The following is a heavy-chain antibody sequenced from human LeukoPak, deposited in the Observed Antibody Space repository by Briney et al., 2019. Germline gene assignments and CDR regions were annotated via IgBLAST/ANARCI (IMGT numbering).Heavy chain of an antibody. CDR3: ARGDYYDSSGYSQYFQH. V-gene: IGHV3-33*01. Sequence: PGRSLRLSCAASGFTFSNYGMHWVRQAPGKGLEWVAVIWYDGSNKYYADSVKGRFIISRDNSKNTLYLQMNSLRAEDTAVYYCARGDYYDSSGYSQYFQHWGQGTLVTVSS. CDR1: GFTFSNYG. D-gene: IGHD3-22*01. CDR2: IWYDGSNK. J-gene: IGHJ1*01.